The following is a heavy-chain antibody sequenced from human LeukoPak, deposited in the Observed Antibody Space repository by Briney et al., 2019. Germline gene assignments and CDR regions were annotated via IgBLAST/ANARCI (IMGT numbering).Heavy chain of an antibody. V-gene: IGHV3-74*01. J-gene: IGHJ1*01. D-gene: IGHD3-22*01. CDR3: ARAPSEIGGYYPEYFRH. CDR2: IKSDGST. Sequence: GGSLRLSCAASGFTFSTYWMHWVRQAPGKGLVWVSRIKSDGSTNYADSVKGRFTIPRDNANNTLSLQMNSLRPEDTGVYYCARAPSEIGGYYPEYFRHWGQGTLVTVSS. CDR1: GFTFSTYW.